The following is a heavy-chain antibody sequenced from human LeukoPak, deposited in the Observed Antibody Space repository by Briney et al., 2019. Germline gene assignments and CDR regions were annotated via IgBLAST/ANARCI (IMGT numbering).Heavy chain of an antibody. V-gene: IGHV1-69*04. CDR3: AKDQGLTAPPPYGSDV. Sequence: SVKVSFKTSGGTFSSSAITWVRQAPGQGLEWMGRIIPVLNITTYAQKFQGRVTITADTSSSTVYMELSSLRSEETAVYYCAKDQGLTAPPPYGSDVWGQGTTVIVSS. CDR2: IIPVLNIT. CDR1: GGTFSSSA. J-gene: IGHJ6*02. D-gene: IGHD5-18*01.